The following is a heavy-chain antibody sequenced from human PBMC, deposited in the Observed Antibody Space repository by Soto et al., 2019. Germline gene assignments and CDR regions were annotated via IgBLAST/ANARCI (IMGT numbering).Heavy chain of an antibody. CDR2: IYTSGST. Sequence: SETLSLTCTVSGGSISSYYWSWIRQPAGKGLEWIGRIYTSGSTNYNPSLKSRVTMSVDTSKNQFSLRLNSVAAADTAGYYCARDRGSSGWHGRGYYFCGMDVWGQGTTVTVSS. J-gene: IGHJ6*02. D-gene: IGHD6-19*01. CDR3: ARDRGSSGWHGRGYYFCGMDV. CDR1: GGSISSYY. V-gene: IGHV4-4*07.